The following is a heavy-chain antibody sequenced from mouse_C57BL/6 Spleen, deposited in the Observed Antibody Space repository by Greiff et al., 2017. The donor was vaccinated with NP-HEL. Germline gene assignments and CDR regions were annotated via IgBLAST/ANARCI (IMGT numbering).Heavy chain of an antibody. V-gene: IGHV1-76*01. CDR1: GYTFTDYY. D-gene: IGHD1-1*01. Sequence: QVQLQQSGAELVRPGASVKLSCKASGYTFTDYYINWVKQRPGQGLEWTARIYPGSGNTYYNEKFKGKATLTAEKSSSTAYMQLSSLTSEDSAVYFCARGDYYGSSYPYYAMDYWGQGTSVTVSS. CDR2: IYPGSGNT. J-gene: IGHJ4*01. CDR3: ARGDYYGSSYPYYAMDY.